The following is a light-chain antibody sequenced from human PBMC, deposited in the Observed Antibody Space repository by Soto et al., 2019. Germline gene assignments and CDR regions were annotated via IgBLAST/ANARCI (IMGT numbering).Light chain of an antibody. Sequence: QSALTQPASVSGSPGQSITISCTRSSTDFENYNLVSWYQHCPDKAPKLIIYEGTTRPSEISDRFSGSESDTTASLIISGLQPEDEADYYCSSYAGSSAPVVFGGGTKLTVL. J-gene: IGLJ2*01. V-gene: IGLV2-23*01. CDR1: STDFENYNL. CDR2: EGT. CDR3: SSYAGSSAPVV.